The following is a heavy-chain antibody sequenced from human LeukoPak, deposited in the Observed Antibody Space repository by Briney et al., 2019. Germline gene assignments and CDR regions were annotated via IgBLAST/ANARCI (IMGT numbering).Heavy chain of an antibody. J-gene: IGHJ2*01. CDR2: ISYDGTDT. CDR1: RFTFTTYS. CDR3: ARAPSMLRGVDIVWGWYFDL. D-gene: IGHD3-10*01. V-gene: IGHV3-30*04. Sequence: GGSLRLSCAASRFTFTTYSMHWVRQAPGMGLECVALISYDGTDTYYADSVKGRFTVSRDISTNTLYLQMNSLRAEDTAVYSCARAPSMLRGVDIVWGWYFDLWGRGTLVTVSS.